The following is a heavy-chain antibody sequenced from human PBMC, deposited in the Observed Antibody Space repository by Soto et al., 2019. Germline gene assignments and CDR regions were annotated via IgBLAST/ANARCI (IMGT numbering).Heavy chain of an antibody. CDR3: ASGISSSSADYYYYGMDV. V-gene: IGHV5-51*01. Sequence: PXESLKISCRGSGYSFTSYWIGWVRQMPGKGLEWMGIIYPGDSDTRYSPSFQGQVTISADKSISTAYLQRSSLKASDTAMYYCASGISSSSADYYYYGMDVWGQGTTVTVSS. D-gene: IGHD6-6*01. CDR1: GYSFTSYW. CDR2: IYPGDSDT. J-gene: IGHJ6*02.